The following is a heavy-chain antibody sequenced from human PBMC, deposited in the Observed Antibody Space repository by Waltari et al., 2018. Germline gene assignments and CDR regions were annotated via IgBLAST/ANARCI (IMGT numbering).Heavy chain of an antibody. CDR1: GGSISSYY. J-gene: IGHJ2*01. V-gene: IGHV4-4*07. D-gene: IGHD3-22*01. Sequence: QVQLQESGPGLVKPSETLSLTCTVSGGSISSYYWSWIRQPAGKGLEWIGRIYTSGSTNYNPALKGRVTMSVDTSKNQFSLKLSSVTAADTAVYYCAREKYYDSSGDPGGFDLWGRGTLVTVSS. CDR3: AREKYYDSSGDPGGFDL. CDR2: IYTSGST.